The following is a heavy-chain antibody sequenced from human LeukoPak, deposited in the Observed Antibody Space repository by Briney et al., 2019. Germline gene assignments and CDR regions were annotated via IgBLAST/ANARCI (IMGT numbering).Heavy chain of an antibody. Sequence: GRSLRLSCAASGFTFTSYAMTWVRQSPGKGLEWVSVICASGADTYYTDSVKGRFTVSRDNSQNTLFLHISSLRAEDTAVYFCARRPRDTSGYYLGAFHDWGQGTTVTVSS. J-gene: IGHJ3*01. CDR3: ARRPRDTSGYYLGAFHD. CDR1: GFTFTSYA. D-gene: IGHD3-22*01. V-gene: IGHV3-23*01. CDR2: ICASGADT.